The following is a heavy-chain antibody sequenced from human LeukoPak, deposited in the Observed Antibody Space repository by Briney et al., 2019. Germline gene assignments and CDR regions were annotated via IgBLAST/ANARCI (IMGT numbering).Heavy chain of an antibody. V-gene: IGHV4-4*07. CDR1: GGSISSYY. CDR3: ARTEESGYSYDYFGYYYYMGV. D-gene: IGHD5-18*01. CDR2: IYTSGST. J-gene: IGHJ6*03. Sequence: SETLSLTCTVSGGSISSYYWSWIRQPAGKGLEWIGRIYTSGSTNYNPSLKSRVTMSVDTSKNQFSLKLSSVTAADTAVYYCARTEESGYSYDYFGYYYYMGVWGKGTTVTVSS.